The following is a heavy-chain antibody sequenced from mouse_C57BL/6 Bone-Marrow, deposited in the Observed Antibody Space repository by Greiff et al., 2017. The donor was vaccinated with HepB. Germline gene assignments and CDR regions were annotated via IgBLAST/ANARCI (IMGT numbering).Heavy chain of an antibody. J-gene: IGHJ4*01. CDR1: GYTFTSYG. CDR3: ARRYYGLWAMDY. V-gene: IGHV1-81*01. D-gene: IGHD1-1*01. Sequence: VQLQQSGAELARPGASVKLSCKASGYTFTSYGISWVKQRTGQGLEWIGEIYPRSGNTYYNEKFKGKATLTADKSSSPAYMELRSLTSEDSAVYFCARRYYGLWAMDYWGQGTSVTVSS. CDR2: IYPRSGNT.